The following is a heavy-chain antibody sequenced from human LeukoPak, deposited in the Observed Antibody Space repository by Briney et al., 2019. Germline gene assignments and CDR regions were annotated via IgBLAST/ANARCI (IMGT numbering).Heavy chain of an antibody. D-gene: IGHD1-26*01. CDR2: IRYDGTDR. CDR3: AKSTIVGATVDAFDI. CDR1: GFTFSSYV. Sequence: GGSLRLSCAASGFTFSSYVMHWVRQAPGKGLEWVAFIRYDGTDRYYADSVKGRFTISRDNSKNTLYLQMNSLRAEDTAVYYCAKSTIVGATVDAFDIWGQGTMVTVSS. V-gene: IGHV3-30*02. J-gene: IGHJ3*02.